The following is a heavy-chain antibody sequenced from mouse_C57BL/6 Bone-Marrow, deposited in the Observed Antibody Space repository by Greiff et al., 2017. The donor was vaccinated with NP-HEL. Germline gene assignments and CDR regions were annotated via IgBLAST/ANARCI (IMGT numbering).Heavy chain of an antibody. J-gene: IGHJ3*01. CDR2: FHPYNDDT. V-gene: IGHV1-47*01. CDR1: GYTFTTYP. Sequence: QVHVKQSGAELVKPGASVKMSCKASGYTFTTYPIEWMKQNHGKSLEWIGNFHPYNDDTKYNEKFKGKATLTVEKSSSTVYLELSRLTSDDSAVYYCARGATVVDDWFAYWGQGTLVTVSA. D-gene: IGHD1-1*01. CDR3: ARGATVVDDWFAY.